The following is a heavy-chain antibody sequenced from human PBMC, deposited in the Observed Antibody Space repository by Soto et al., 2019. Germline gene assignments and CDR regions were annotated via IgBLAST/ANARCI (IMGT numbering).Heavy chain of an antibody. CDR1: GFIFSDYY. V-gene: IGHV3-11*01. CDR3: ARAWKIEKFGVISMSKGLDV. Sequence: QVQLVESGGGLVKPGGSLRLSCAASGFIFSDYYRTWIRQAPGKGLEWLSCSSNRDRSTYYADSVKDRFVVSKDNAKNLVYLQMNSLRAEDTAVYFCARAWKIEKFGVISMSKGLDVWGQGTTVTVSS. J-gene: IGHJ6*02. D-gene: IGHD3-3*01. CDR2: SSNRDRST.